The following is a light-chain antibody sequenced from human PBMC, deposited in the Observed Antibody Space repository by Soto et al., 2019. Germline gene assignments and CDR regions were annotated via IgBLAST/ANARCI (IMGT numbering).Light chain of an antibody. Sequence: QSALTQPASVSGSPGQSITISCTGTSSDVGSYNLVSWYQQHPGKAPKLMIYEVSKRPSGVSNRFSGSKSGNMASLTISGLQAEDEADYYCCSYAGSSTFTFGGGTKLTVL. CDR1: SSDVGSYNL. CDR3: CSYAGSSTFT. J-gene: IGLJ2*01. CDR2: EVS. V-gene: IGLV2-23*02.